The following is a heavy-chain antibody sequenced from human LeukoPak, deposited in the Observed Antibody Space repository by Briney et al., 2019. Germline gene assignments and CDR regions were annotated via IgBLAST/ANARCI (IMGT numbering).Heavy chain of an antibody. CDR2: IYNSGAKI. CDR3: AKDVAPDSGWDLDY. D-gene: IGHD6-19*01. Sequence: GGSLRLSCAVSGLTFSTYSMTWVRQGPGKGLEWVSSIYNSGAKIFYADSVKGRFTITRDNSKNMLYLQMNSLRVEDTAVYYCAKDVAPDSGWDLDYWGQGTLVTVSS. CDR1: GLTFSTYS. V-gene: IGHV3-23*01. J-gene: IGHJ4*02.